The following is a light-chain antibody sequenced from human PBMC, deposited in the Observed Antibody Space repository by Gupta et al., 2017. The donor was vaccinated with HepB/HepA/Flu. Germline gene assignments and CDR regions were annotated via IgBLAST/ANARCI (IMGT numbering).Light chain of an antibody. V-gene: IGLV2-23*02. CDR2: EVD. Sequence: HSALTQPASVSGSPGQSITISCTGTGSDVANYNLVSWYQQHPGKAPKLMISEVDKRPSGVSDRFSGSKSGNTASLTISGLQAEDEADYYCSSYTGVGTVVVFGGGTKLTVL. J-gene: IGLJ2*01. CDR3: SSYTGVGTVVV. CDR1: GSDVANYNL.